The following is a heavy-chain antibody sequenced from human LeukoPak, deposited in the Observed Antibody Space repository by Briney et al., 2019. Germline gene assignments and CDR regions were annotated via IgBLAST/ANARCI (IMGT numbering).Heavy chain of an antibody. Sequence: ASVKVSCKASRYTFTGYYMHWVRQAPGQGLEWMGWINPNSGGTNYEQKFQGRVTMTRDTSISTAYMELSRLRSDDTAVYYCARATRQLVLVYWGQGTLVTVSS. J-gene: IGHJ4*02. CDR1: RYTFTGYY. CDR2: INPNSGGT. D-gene: IGHD6-6*01. CDR3: ARATRQLVLVY. V-gene: IGHV1-2*02.